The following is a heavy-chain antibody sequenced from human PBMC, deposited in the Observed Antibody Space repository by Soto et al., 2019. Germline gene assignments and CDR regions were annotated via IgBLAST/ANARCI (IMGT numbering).Heavy chain of an antibody. V-gene: IGHV4-39*01. J-gene: IGHJ4*02. Sequence: SETLSLTCTVSGDSISSSSNYWGWIRQPPGKGLEYIGSIYYSGSTNYNPSLKSRVTISIDTSNNQFSLKLSSLTATDTAVYYCARLPQAAQLDYWGQGTLVT. CDR1: GDSISSSSNY. D-gene: IGHD2-15*01. CDR2: IYYSGST. CDR3: ARLPQAAQLDY.